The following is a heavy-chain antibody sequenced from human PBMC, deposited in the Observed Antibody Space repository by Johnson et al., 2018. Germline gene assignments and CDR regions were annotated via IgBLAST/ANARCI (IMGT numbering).Heavy chain of an antibody. Sequence: VQLVESGAEVKKPGESLKISCKGSGYRFTNYWIAWVRQMPGKGLECMGIIYPGDSDTRNSPSLKGQVTISVDKSISTAYLQWTSLKASDTAMYYCATDYRASQSGGGFDIWGQGTMVTVSS. J-gene: IGHJ3*02. CDR3: ATDYRASQSGGGFDI. CDR2: IYPGDSDT. V-gene: IGHV5-51*01. D-gene: IGHD5-12*01. CDR1: GYRFTNYW.